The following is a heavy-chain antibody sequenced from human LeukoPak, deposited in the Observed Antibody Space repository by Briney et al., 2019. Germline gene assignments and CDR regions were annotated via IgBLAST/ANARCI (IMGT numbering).Heavy chain of an antibody. Sequence: SVKVSCKASGGTFSSYAISWVRQAPGQGLEWMGGIIPIFGTANYAQKFQGRVTITADESTSTVYMELSSLRSEDTAVYYCARGGRAAAGTVQYYFDYWGQGTLVTVSS. J-gene: IGHJ4*02. CDR1: GGTFSSYA. D-gene: IGHD6-13*01. V-gene: IGHV1-69*13. CDR2: IIPIFGTA. CDR3: ARGGRAAAGTVQYYFDY.